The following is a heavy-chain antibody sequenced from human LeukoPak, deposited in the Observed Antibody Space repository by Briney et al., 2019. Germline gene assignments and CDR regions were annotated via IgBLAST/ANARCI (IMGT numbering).Heavy chain of an antibody. Sequence: ASVKVSCKASGYTFTGYYMHWVRQAPGQGLEWMGWINPNSGGTNYAQKFQGRVTMTRDTSISTAYMELSRLRSDDTAVYYCARTQNPMELWLGESQSYFDYWGQGTLVTVSS. V-gene: IGHV1-2*02. CDR2: INPNSGGT. D-gene: IGHD3-10*01. J-gene: IGHJ4*02. CDR1: GYTFTGYY. CDR3: ARTQNPMELWLGESQSYFDY.